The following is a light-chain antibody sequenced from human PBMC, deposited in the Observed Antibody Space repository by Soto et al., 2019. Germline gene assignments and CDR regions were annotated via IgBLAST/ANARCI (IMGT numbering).Light chain of an antibody. J-gene: IGLJ1*01. Sequence: QSVLTQPPSVSGAPGQTVTISCTGSSSNIGAGYDVHWYQQLPGTAPKLLISGNNNRPSGVPDRFSGSKSATSASLAITGLQAADEAAYYCQSYDRSLTAYVFATGTKVTVL. CDR2: GNN. V-gene: IGLV1-40*01. CDR1: SSNIGAGYD. CDR3: QSYDRSLTAYV.